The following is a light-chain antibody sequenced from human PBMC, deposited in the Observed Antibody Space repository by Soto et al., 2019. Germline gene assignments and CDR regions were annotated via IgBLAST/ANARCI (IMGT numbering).Light chain of an antibody. Sequence: DIQMTQSPSTLSGSVGDRVTITCRASQTISSWLAWYQQKPGKAPKLLIYKASTLKSGVPSRFSGSGSGTHFTLTISRLEPEDFAVYYCQQYDSSPYTFGQGTKLEIK. V-gene: IGKV1-5*03. J-gene: IGKJ2*01. CDR1: QTISSW. CDR3: QQYDSSPYT. CDR2: KAS.